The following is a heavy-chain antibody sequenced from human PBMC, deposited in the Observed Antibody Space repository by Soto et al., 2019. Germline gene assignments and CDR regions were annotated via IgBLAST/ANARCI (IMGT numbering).Heavy chain of an antibody. CDR1: GGSISSYY. CDR2: IYYSGST. J-gene: IGHJ4*02. V-gene: IGHV4-59*01. Sequence: SETLSLTCTVSGGSISSYYWSWIRQPPGKGLEWIGYIYYSGSTNYNPSLKSRVTISVDTSKNQFSLKLSSVTAADTAVYYCARDGTEYSSSWYFDYWGQGTLVTVSS. CDR3: ARDGTEYSSSWYFDY. D-gene: IGHD6-13*01.